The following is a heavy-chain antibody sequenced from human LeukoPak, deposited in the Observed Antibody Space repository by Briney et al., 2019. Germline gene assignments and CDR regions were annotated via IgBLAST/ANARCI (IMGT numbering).Heavy chain of an antibody. Sequence: GASVKVSCKASGGTFSSYAISWVRQAPGQGLEWMGGIIPIFGTANYAQKFQGRVTITADESTSTAYMELSSLRSEDTAVYYCAGTNGDYVYYFDYWGQGTLVTVSS. CDR2: IIPIFGTA. J-gene: IGHJ4*02. D-gene: IGHD4-17*01. V-gene: IGHV1-69*13. CDR1: GGTFSSYA. CDR3: AGTNGDYVYYFDY.